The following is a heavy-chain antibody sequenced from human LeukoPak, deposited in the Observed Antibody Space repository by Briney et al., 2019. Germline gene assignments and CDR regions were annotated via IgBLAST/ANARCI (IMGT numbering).Heavy chain of an antibody. Sequence: GGSLRLSCAASGFTFSTYGMHWVRQAPGKGLEWVAFIRSDGSNKYYADSVKGRFTISRDKSKNTLYLQMTSLRAEDTAVYYCTRDVGYNAFDIWGQGTMVTISS. V-gene: IGHV3-30*02. D-gene: IGHD5-18*01. CDR3: TRDVGYNAFDI. CDR2: IRSDGSNK. J-gene: IGHJ3*02. CDR1: GFTFSTYG.